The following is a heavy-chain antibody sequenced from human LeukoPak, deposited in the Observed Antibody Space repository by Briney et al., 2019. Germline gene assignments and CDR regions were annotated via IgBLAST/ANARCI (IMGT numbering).Heavy chain of an antibody. V-gene: IGHV3-30*03. Sequence: GRSLRLSCAASGFTFSSYGMHWVRQAPGKGLEWVAVISYDGSNKYYADSVKGRFTISRDNSKNTLYLQMNSLRAEDTAVYYCAREEAAHGAFDIWGQGTMVTVSS. CDR3: AREEAAHGAFDI. CDR2: ISYDGSNK. D-gene: IGHD6-6*01. CDR1: GFTFSSYG. J-gene: IGHJ3*02.